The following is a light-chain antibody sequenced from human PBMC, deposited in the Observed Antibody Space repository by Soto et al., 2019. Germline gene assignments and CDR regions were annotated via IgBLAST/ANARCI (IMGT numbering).Light chain of an antibody. CDR3: QSYDRSLSGSM. V-gene: IGLV1-40*01. Sequence: QTVVTQPPSVSAAPGQRVTISCSGSSSNIGAGFDVHWYQQLPGTAPKLLIYGNSNRPSGFPDRFSGSKSGTSASLAITGLQAEDEGDYYCQSYDRSLSGSMFGGGTKLTVL. J-gene: IGLJ3*02. CDR1: SSNIGAGFD. CDR2: GNS.